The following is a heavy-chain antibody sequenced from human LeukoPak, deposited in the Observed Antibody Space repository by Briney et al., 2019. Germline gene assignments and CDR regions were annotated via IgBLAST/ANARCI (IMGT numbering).Heavy chain of an antibody. CDR1: AGSSYSNH. J-gene: IGHJ4*02. D-gene: IGHD6-19*01. CDR2: IHYSGST. V-gene: IGHV4-59*08. CDR3: ARHQQWVVYYFDY. Sequence: SVTLSLTCTVSAGSSYSNHWSWLRQPQGKGWEWKGNIHYSGSTNYNPSLKSRVTISIDTSKNQFSMKLSCVTAADTAVYYCARHQQWVVYYFDYWGQGTLVTVSS.